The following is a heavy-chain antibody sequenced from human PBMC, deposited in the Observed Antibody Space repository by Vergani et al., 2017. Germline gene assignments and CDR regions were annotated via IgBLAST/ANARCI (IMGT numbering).Heavy chain of an antibody. CDR3: ARFRYTYYYYMDV. CDR2: INHSGST. J-gene: IGHJ6*03. Sequence: QMQLQQWGAGLLKPSETLSLTCAVYGGSFSGYYWSWIRQPPGKGLEWIGEINHSGSTNYNPSLKSRVTISVDTSKNQFSLKLSSVTAADTAVYYCARFRYTYYYYMDVWGKGTTVTVSS. V-gene: IGHV4-34*01. CDR1: GGSFSGYY. D-gene: IGHD2-2*02.